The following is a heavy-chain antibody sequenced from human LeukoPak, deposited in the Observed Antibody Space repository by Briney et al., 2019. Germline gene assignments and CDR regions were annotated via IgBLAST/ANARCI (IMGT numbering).Heavy chain of an antibody. D-gene: IGHD5-12*01. V-gene: IGHV3-74*01. CDR1: GFTFSSYW. CDR3: AKDRGVATIYYFDY. J-gene: IGHJ4*02. Sequence: PGGSLRLSCAASGFTFSSYWMHWVRQAPGKGLMWVSRINSDGSTTSYADSVKGRFTISRDNAKNTLYLQMNSLRAEDTAVYYCAKDRGVATIYYFDYWGQGTLVTVSS. CDR2: INSDGSTT.